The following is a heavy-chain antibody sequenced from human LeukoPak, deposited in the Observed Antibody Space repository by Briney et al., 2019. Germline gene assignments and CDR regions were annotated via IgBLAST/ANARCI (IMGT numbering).Heavy chain of an antibody. V-gene: IGHV4-38-2*02. CDR1: GYSISSGYY. Sequence: SETLSLTCTVAGYSISSGYYWGWLRQSPGKGLEWIASIYHTGETHYHPSLKSRVSISVDTSNNQFSLRSTSAAAADTAMYYCARGRFAELLFDIWGQGTLVTVSS. CDR2: IYHTGET. J-gene: IGHJ4*02. D-gene: IGHD3-10*01. CDR3: ARGRFAELLFDI.